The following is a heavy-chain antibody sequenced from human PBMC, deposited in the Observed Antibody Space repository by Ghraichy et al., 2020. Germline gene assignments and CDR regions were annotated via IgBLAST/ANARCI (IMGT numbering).Heavy chain of an antibody. CDR2: INHSGST. V-gene: IGHV4-34*01. CDR1: GGSFSGFS. J-gene: IGHJ6*02. CDR3: ARVSGGASTFYYGSGTYGMDV. Sequence: SETLSLTCAVYGGSFSGFSWSWIRQSPGKGLQWVGEINHSGSTDYNPSLKSRVTISVDTSKNQFSLRLNSVTAADTAVYYCARVSGGASTFYYGSGTYGMDVWGQGTAVTGSS. D-gene: IGHD3-10*01.